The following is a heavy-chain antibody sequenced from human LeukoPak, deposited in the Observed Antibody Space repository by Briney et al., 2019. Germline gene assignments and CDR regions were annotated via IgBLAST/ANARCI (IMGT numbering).Heavy chain of an antibody. D-gene: IGHD1-26*01. Sequence: SVKVSCKASGGTFRSFTINWVRQAPGQGLEWMGGIIPMFGATNYAQKFQGRVTITADESTSTAYMELSSLRSEDTAVYFCARGPGGSPAPFGFEYWGQGTLVTVSS. J-gene: IGHJ4*02. CDR1: GGTFRSFT. V-gene: IGHV1-69*13. CDR3: ARGPGGSPAPFGFEY. CDR2: IIPMFGAT.